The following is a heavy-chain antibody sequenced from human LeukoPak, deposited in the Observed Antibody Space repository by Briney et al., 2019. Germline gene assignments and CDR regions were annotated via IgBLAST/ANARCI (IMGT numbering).Heavy chain of an antibody. V-gene: IGHV3-23*01. D-gene: IGHD6-13*01. J-gene: IGHJ4*02. CDR1: GFTFSSYS. Sequence: QSGGSLRLSCAASGFTFSSYSMNWVRQAPGKGLEWVSAIDGGGDKTYNADSVKGRFTISRDSAKNTVFLQMNSLRAEDTAVYYCAKDHPIAADGTGPDFDYWGQGTLVTVS. CDR2: IDGGGDKT. CDR3: AKDHPIAADGTGPDFDY.